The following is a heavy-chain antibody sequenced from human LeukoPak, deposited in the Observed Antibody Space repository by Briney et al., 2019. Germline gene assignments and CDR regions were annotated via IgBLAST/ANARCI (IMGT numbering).Heavy chain of an antibody. D-gene: IGHD3-10*02. Sequence: GGSLRLSCAASGFTFSSYSMNWVRQAPGKGLEWVSYISSSSSTIYYADSVKGRFTISRDNAKNSLHLQMNSLRAEDTAVYYCARLRSFDYWGQGTLVTVSS. CDR3: ARLRSFDY. J-gene: IGHJ4*02. CDR2: ISSSSSTI. V-gene: IGHV3-48*01. CDR1: GFTFSSYS.